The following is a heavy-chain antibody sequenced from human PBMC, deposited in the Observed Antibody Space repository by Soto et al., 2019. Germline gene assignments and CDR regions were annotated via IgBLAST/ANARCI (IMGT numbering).Heavy chain of an antibody. J-gene: IGHJ4*01. Sequence: QVQLQESGPGLVKPSETLSLTCTVSGGTISSWYWSWIRQPPGKGLERIGYIYYSGSTNCNPSPKSQVTMSVDTAKNHFSMKLSSVTAADTAVYYCARRYGSAIEYWGHGTLVTVSS. D-gene: IGHD1-26*01. CDR1: GGTISSWY. V-gene: IGHV4-59*08. CDR3: ARRYGSAIEY. CDR2: IYYSGST.